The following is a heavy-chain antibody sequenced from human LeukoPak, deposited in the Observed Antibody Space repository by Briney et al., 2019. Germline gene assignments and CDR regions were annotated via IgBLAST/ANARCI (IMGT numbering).Heavy chain of an antibody. CDR2: IYGGGST. CDR1: GSTVSSNY. J-gene: IGHJ3*02. Sequence: GSLRLSCAASGSTVSSNYMSWVRQAPGKGLEWVSVIYGGGSTFYTDSVKGRFTISRDNSKNTLNLQMNSLRAEDTAVYYCARGKPRNPLAFDIWGQGTMVTVSS. V-gene: IGHV3-53*01. CDR3: ARGKPRNPLAFDI.